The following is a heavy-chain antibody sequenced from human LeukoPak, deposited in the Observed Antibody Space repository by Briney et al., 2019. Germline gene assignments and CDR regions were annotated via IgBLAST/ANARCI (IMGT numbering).Heavy chain of an antibody. CDR3: ARQPPGTGENWFDR. Sequence: SETLSLTCAVSGGSITSDYWSWIRQPAGKGLEWIGRIYPSGGTDCNPSLMSRLTMSVGTSKNHFSLQLTSVTAADTAVYYCARQPPGTGENWFDRWGQGTLVTVSS. V-gene: IGHV4-4*07. CDR1: GGSITSDY. J-gene: IGHJ5*02. CDR2: IYPSGGT. D-gene: IGHD3-10*01.